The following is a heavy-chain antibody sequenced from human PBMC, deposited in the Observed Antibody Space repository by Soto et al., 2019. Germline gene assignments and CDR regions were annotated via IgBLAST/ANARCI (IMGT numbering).Heavy chain of an antibody. D-gene: IGHD2-15*01. CDR2: IIPIFGTA. CDR3: ARGQGYCSGGSCRRSWFDP. Sequence: QVQLVQSGAEVKKPGSSVKVSCKASGGTFSSYAISWVRQAPGQGLEWMGGIIPIFGTANYAQKFQDRVTITADESTSTAYMELSSLRSEDTAVYYCARGQGYCSGGSCRRSWFDPWGQGTLVTVSS. CDR1: GGTFSSYA. V-gene: IGHV1-69*01. J-gene: IGHJ5*02.